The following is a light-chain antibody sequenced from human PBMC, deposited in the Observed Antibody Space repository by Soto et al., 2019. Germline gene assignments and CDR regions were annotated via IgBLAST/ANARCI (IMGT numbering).Light chain of an antibody. V-gene: IGKV3-11*01. J-gene: IGKJ3*01. CDR3: QQRGT. CDR1: QSFRGL. CDR2: DAY. Sequence: EVVLTQSPFTLSLSPGERATLSCRASQSFRGLLAWYQQKPGQAPRLLIYDAYNRATGIPPRFSGSGSGTDFTLTISSLEPEDSAVYYCQQRGTFGPGTKVAIK.